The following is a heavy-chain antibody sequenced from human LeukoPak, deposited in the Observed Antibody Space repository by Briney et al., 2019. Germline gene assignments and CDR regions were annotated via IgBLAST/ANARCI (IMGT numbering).Heavy chain of an antibody. D-gene: IGHD3-10*01. J-gene: IGHJ4*02. CDR3: ARDLGPYYYGSGSHFDY. CDR2: IYYSGST. CDR1: GGSISSYY. V-gene: IGHV4-59*01. Sequence: SETLSLTCTVSGGSISSYYWSWIRQPPGKGLEWIGYIYYSGSTNYNPSLKSRVTISVDTSKNQFSLKLSSVTAADTAVYYCARDLGPYYYGSGSHFDYWGQGTLVTVSS.